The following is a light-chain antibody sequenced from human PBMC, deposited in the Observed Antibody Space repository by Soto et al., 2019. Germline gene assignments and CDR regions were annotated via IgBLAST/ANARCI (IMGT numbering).Light chain of an antibody. Sequence: IVMTQSPATLSVSPGERATLSCRAGQTIYSNVAWYQQRPGQAPRLLIYRASTRATGVPSRFSSSGSGTEFTLTISSLQPDDFATYYCQQYNSMGTFGQGTKVDIK. CDR3: QQYNSMGT. CDR1: QTIYSN. J-gene: IGKJ1*01. V-gene: IGKV3-15*01. CDR2: RAS.